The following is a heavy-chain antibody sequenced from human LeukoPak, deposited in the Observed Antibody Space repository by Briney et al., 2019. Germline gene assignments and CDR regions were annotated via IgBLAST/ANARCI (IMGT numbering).Heavy chain of an antibody. CDR1: GFTFSSYG. J-gene: IGHJ5*02. D-gene: IGHD3-22*01. CDR3: AKDALRGYDSSGGWFDP. CDR2: ISYDGSNK. V-gene: IGHV3-30*18. Sequence: GGSLRLSCAASGFTFSSYGMHWVRQAPGQGLEWVAVISYDGSNKYYAESVKGRFTISRDNSKNTLYLQMNSLRAEDTAVYYCAKDALRGYDSSGGWFDPWGQGTLATVSS.